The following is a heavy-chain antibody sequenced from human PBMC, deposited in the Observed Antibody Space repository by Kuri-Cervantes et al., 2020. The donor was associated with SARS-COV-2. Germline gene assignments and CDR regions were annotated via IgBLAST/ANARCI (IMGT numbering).Heavy chain of an antibody. D-gene: IGHD3-3*01. CDR3: AREGGGTIQYYYYGMDV. J-gene: IGHJ6*02. CDR1: GYTFTGYY. CDR2: INPNSGGT. V-gene: IGHV1-2*04. Sequence: ASVKVSCKASGYTFTGYYMYWVRQAPGQGLEWMGWINPNSGGTNYAQKFQGWVTMTRDTSISTAYMELSGLRSDDTAVYYCAREGGGTIQYYYYGMDVWGQGTTVTVSS.